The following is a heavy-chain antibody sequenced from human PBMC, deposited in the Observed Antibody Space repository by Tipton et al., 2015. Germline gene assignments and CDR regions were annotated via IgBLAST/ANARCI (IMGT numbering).Heavy chain of an antibody. CDR3: ARLHVYGDYAVDY. Sequence: TLSLTCTVSGGSINSGGFYWSWIRQYPGKGLEWIGYIYYSGNTYYNPSLKSRVTISVDTSKNQFSLKLTSVTAADTAVYYCARLHVYGDYAVDYWGQGTLVTVSP. CDR2: IYYSGNT. CDR1: GGSINSGGFY. V-gene: IGHV4-31*03. D-gene: IGHD4-17*01. J-gene: IGHJ4*02.